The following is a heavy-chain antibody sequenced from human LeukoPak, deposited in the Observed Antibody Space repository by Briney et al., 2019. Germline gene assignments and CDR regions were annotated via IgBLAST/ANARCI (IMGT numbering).Heavy chain of an antibody. Sequence: PGGSLRLSCAASGFTFSSYSVNWVRQAPGKGLEWVSSISSSSSYIYYADSVKGRFTISRDNAKNSLYLQMNSLRAEDTAVYYCARRCDIVVVPVACYYHYMDVWGKGTTVTISS. D-gene: IGHD2-2*01. J-gene: IGHJ6*03. CDR3: ARRCDIVVVPVACYYHYMDV. CDR1: GFTFSSYS. CDR2: ISSSSSYI. V-gene: IGHV3-21*01.